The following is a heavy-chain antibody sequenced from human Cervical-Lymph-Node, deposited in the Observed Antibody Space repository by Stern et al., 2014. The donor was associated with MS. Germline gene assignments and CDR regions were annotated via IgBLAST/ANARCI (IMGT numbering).Heavy chain of an antibody. J-gene: IGHJ4*02. CDR3: AHSRVKYCRGGTCYSSLFDY. Sequence: QVTLRESGPTLVKPTQTVTLTCTLSGFSVATAGVGVGWIRQPPGKALEWLALIYSEVDKLYSPSLKNRLTIIKDTSKNQVVLTMTNVDPVDTATYYCAHSRVKYCRGGTCYSSLFDYWGQGTLVTVSS. CDR1: GFSVATAGVG. V-gene: IGHV2-5*02. D-gene: IGHD2-15*01. CDR2: IYSEVDK.